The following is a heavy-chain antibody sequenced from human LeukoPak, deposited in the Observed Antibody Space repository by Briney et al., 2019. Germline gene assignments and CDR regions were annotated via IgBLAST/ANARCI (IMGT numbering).Heavy chain of an antibody. CDR1: GGTFSSYA. V-gene: IGHV1-8*02. J-gene: IGHJ5*02. Sequence: ASVKVSCKASGGTFSSYAISWVRQATGQGLEWMGWMNPNSGNTGYAQRFQGRVTMTRNTSISAAYMELSSLRSEDTALYYCARDNGAYYYDSSGYTNWFDPWGQGTLVTVSS. CDR2: MNPNSGNT. CDR3: ARDNGAYYYDSSGYTNWFDP. D-gene: IGHD3-22*01.